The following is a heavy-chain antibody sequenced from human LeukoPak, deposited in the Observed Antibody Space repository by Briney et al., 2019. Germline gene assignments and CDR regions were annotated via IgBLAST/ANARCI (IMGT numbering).Heavy chain of an antibody. CDR3: ARVGRAQSSGPD. V-gene: IGHV4-59*12. CDR1: GGSISSYY. J-gene: IGHJ4*02. CDR2: VYYSGTT. Sequence: PSEALSLTCTVSGGSISSYYWSWIRQPPGKGLEWIGYVYYSGTTNYNPSLKSRVTISVDTSKNQFSLKLSSVTAADTAVYYCARVGRAQSSGPDWGQGTLVTVSS. D-gene: IGHD3-22*01.